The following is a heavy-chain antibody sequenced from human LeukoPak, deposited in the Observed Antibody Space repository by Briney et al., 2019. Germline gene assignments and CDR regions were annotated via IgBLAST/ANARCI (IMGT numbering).Heavy chain of an antibody. CDR3: ARRTYSSSWRPNHDAFDI. CDR1: GGSLSSYY. V-gene: IGHV4-59*08. Sequence: SETLSLTCTVSGGSLSSYYWSWIRQPPGEGLEWIGYIYYTALTTSNPSLNSRVPISVDTSKNQFSLKLSSVTAPDTAVYYCARRTYSSSWRPNHDAFDIWGQGTMVTVSS. CDR2: IYYTALT. J-gene: IGHJ3*02. D-gene: IGHD6-6*01.